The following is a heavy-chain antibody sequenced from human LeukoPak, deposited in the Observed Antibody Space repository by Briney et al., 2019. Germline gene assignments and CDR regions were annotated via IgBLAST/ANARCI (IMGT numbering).Heavy chain of an antibody. CDR3: ARHEDSGYYQLDWYFDL. D-gene: IGHD3-22*01. CDR2: IYYSVGP. J-gene: IGHJ2*01. CDR1: GGSISSSSYY. V-gene: IGHV4-39*07. Sequence: SETLSHTRTVSGGSISSSSYYWGWIRQPPGKGLEWIGRIYYSVGPSYNPSLKSRVTISVDTSKIQFSLKLSSVTAADTAVYYCARHEDSGYYQLDWYFDLWGRGTLVTVSS.